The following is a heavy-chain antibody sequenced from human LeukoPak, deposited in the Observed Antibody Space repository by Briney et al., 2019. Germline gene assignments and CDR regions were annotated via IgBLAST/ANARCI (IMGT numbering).Heavy chain of an antibody. Sequence: SETLSLTCAVYGGSFSGYYWSWIRQPPGKGLEWIGYIYYSGSTNYNPSLKSRVTISVDTSKNQFSLKLSSVTAADTAVYYCARMTFYCSGGSCYLYYFDYWGQGTLVTVSS. CDR2: IYYSGST. V-gene: IGHV4-59*01. CDR3: ARMTFYCSGGSCYLYYFDY. D-gene: IGHD2-15*01. J-gene: IGHJ4*02. CDR1: GGSFSGYY.